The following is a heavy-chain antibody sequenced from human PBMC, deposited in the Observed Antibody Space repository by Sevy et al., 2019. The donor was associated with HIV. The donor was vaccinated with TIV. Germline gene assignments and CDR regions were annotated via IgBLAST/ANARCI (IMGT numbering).Heavy chain of an antibody. Sequence: GGSLRLSCVASGFKFSAYAMNWVRQAPGKGLEWVANINRDGSDKYYVDSVKGRFTISRDNAENSLYLQMNSLRAEDTAEYYCARYGSGSNYNDPCDYWGQGTLVTVSS. J-gene: IGHJ4*02. CDR1: GFKFSAYA. V-gene: IGHV3-7*01. CDR2: INRDGSDK. D-gene: IGHD3-10*01. CDR3: ARYGSGSNYNDPCDY.